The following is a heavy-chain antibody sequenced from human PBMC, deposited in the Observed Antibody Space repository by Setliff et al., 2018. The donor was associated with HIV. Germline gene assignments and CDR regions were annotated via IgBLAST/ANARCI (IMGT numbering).Heavy chain of an antibody. CDR2: ISHSGIT. CDR1: GVSTSSASYY. V-gene: IGHV4-39*07. J-gene: IGHJ3*02. D-gene: IGHD2-15*01. CDR3: ARRGYDAFDI. Sequence: KPSETLSLTCTVSGVSTSSASYYWGWIRQPPGKGLEWIGYISHSGITYYNPSLKSRVTISVDTSKNQFSLKLSSVTAADTAVYYCARRGYDAFDIWGQGTMVT.